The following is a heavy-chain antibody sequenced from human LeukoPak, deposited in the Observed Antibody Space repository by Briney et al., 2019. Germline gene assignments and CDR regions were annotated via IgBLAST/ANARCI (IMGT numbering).Heavy chain of an antibody. D-gene: IGHD5-12*01. CDR3: ARDKFGGYGDNWFDP. Sequence: ASVKVSCKASGGTFSSYAISLVRQAPGQGLEWMGRIIPIFGTANYAQKFQGRVTITTDESTSTAYMELSSLRSEDTAVYYCARDKFGGYGDNWFDPWGQGTLVTVSS. V-gene: IGHV1-69*05. CDR2: IIPIFGTA. CDR1: GGTFSSYA. J-gene: IGHJ5*02.